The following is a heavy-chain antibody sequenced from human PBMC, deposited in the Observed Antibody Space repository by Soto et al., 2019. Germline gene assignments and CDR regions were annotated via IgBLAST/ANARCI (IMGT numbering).Heavy chain of an antibody. CDR2: MNPNSGNT. Sequence: ASVKVSCKASGYTFTSYDINWVRQATGQGLEWMGWMNPNSGNTGYAQKFQGRVTMTRNTSISTAYMELSSLRSEDTAVYYCARGHTPQNYDFWSGSSPYFDYWGQGTLVTVSS. J-gene: IGHJ4*02. CDR1: GYTFTSYD. V-gene: IGHV1-8*01. D-gene: IGHD3-3*01. CDR3: ARGHTPQNYDFWSGSSPYFDY.